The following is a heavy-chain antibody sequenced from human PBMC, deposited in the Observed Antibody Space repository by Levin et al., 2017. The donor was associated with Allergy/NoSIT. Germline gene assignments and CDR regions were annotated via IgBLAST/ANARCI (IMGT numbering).Heavy chain of an antibody. Sequence: QTGGSLRLSCAASGFTFDDYAMHWVRQAPGKGLEWVSGISWNSGSIGYADSVKGRFTISRDNAKNSLYLQMNSLRAEDTALYYCAKDYRVGSGHEGAFDIWGQGTMVTVSS. J-gene: IGHJ3*02. V-gene: IGHV3-9*01. CDR2: ISWNSGSI. CDR1: GFTFDDYA. D-gene: IGHD2-15*01. CDR3: AKDYRVGSGHEGAFDI.